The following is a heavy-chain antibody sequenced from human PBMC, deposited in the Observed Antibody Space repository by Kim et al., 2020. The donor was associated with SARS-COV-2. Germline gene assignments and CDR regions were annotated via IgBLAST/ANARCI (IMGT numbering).Heavy chain of an antibody. Sequence: GGSLRLSCAASGFTFSSYAMSWVRQAPGKGLEWVSAISGSGGSTYYADSVKGRFTISRDNSKNTLYLQMNSLRAEDTAVYYCAKGPVGSSWYSLSFADCWGQGTLVTVSS. V-gene: IGHV3-23*01. D-gene: IGHD6-13*01. CDR1: GFTFSSYA. CDR3: AKGPVGSSWYSLSFADC. CDR2: ISGSGGST. J-gene: IGHJ4*02.